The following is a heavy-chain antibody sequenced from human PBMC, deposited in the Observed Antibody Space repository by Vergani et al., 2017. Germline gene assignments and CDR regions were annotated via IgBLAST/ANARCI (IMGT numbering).Heavy chain of an antibody. D-gene: IGHD3-16*01. CDR3: AREGPFGGVLYYYMDV. V-gene: IGHV3-66*02. CDR2: IYSGGST. Sequence: EVQLVESGGGLVQPGGSLRLSCAASGFTVSSNYMSWVRQAPGMGLEWVSVIYSGGSTYYADSVKGRFTISRDNSKNTLYLQMNSLSAEDTAVYYCAREGPFGGVLYYYMDVWGKGTTVTVSS. CDR1: GFTVSSNY. J-gene: IGHJ6*03.